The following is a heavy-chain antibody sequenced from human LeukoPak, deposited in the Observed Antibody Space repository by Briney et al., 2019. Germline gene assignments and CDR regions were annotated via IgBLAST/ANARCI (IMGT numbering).Heavy chain of an antibody. CDR1: GFTFSSYA. CDR3: AKEGGVVAASTVHFDY. V-gene: IGHV3-23*01. J-gene: IGHJ4*02. D-gene: IGHD2-2*01. Sequence: SGGSLRFSCAASGFTFSSYAMSWVRQAPGKGLEWVSSISGSGGTTYYADSVEGRFTISRDNSKNTLSLQMNSLRAEDTAVYYCAKEGGVVAASTVHFDYWGQGTLVTVSS. CDR2: ISGSGGTT.